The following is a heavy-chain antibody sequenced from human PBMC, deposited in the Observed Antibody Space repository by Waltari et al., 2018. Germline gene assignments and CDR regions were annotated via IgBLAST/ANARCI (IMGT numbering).Heavy chain of an antibody. D-gene: IGHD3-9*01. CDR3: ARQRYFDWLFDY. CDR2: IYYSGST. CDR1: GGSISSSWYY. V-gene: IGHV4-39*01. J-gene: IGHJ4*02. Sequence: QLQLQESGPGLVKPSETLSLTCTVSGGSISSSWYYWGWTRQPPGKGLEWIGSIYYSGSTYYNPSLKSRVTISVDTSKNQFSLKLSSVTAADTAVYYCARQRYFDWLFDYWGQGTLVTVSS.